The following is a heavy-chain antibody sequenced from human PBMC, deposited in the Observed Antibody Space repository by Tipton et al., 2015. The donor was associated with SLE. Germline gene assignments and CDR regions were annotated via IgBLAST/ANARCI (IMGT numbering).Heavy chain of an antibody. J-gene: IGHJ4*02. CDR3: ASRPGPDFYFDS. CDR2: INHSGST. V-gene: IGHV4-34*01. CDR1: GGSFSGYY. D-gene: IGHD6-6*01. Sequence: TLSLTCAVYGGSFSGYYWCWIRQPPGKGLEWIGEINHSGSTNYNPSLKSRVTISVDTSKNQFSLKLSSVTAADTAVYYCASRPGPDFYFDSWGQGTLVTVSS.